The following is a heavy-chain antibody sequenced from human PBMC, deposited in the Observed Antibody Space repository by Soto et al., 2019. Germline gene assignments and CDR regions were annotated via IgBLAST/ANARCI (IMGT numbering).Heavy chain of an antibody. Sequence: PSETLSLTCAVFGASVSSTYWWSWVRQPPGKGPEWIGEINHRGSANYNPSLKSRVTISVDISKSQFSLRLTSVTAADTAVYYCARYNAASGTYYFDSWGQG. CDR3: ARYNAASGTYYFDS. CDR2: INHRGSA. D-gene: IGHD6-13*01. J-gene: IGHJ4*02. V-gene: IGHV4-4*02. CDR1: GASVSSTYW.